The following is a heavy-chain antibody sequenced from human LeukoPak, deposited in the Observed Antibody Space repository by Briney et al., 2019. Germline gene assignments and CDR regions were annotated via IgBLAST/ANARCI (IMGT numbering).Heavy chain of an antibody. CDR1: GNSFDDYG. D-gene: IGHD6-13*01. Sequence: GGSLRLSCTDSGNSFDDYGMSWVRQVPRKGLEWVSGINWDGGATAYADSVKGRFTISRDHAKISVFLQMNSLRAEDTALYFCARDLSSSWYSLGYWGQGILVTVSS. CDR3: ARDLSSSWYSLGY. CDR2: INWDGGAT. V-gene: IGHV3-20*04. J-gene: IGHJ4*02.